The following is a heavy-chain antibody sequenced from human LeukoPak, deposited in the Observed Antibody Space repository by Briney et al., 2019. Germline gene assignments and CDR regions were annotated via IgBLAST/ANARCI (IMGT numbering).Heavy chain of an antibody. CDR2: ISWDGGST. V-gene: IGHV3-43D*04. Sequence: GGSLRLSCAASGFTFDDYAMHWVRQAPGKGLEWVSLISWDGGSTYYADSVKGRFTISRDNSKNSLYLQMNSLRAEDTALYYCAKDIAVGATFVAFGIWGQGTVVTVSS. CDR1: GFTFDDYA. D-gene: IGHD1-26*01. J-gene: IGHJ3*02. CDR3: AKDIAVGATFVAFGI.